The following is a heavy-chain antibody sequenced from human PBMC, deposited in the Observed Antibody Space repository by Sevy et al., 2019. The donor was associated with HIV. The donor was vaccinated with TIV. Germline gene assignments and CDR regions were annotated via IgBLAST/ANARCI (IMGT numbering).Heavy chain of an antibody. J-gene: IGHJ6*02. Sequence: GASVKVSCKASGYTFTGYYMHWVRQAPGQGLEWMGWINPNSGGTNYAQKFQGRVTMTRDTSISTAYMELSRLRSDDTAVYYCARGPRLLVVVVAATPDIANYGMDVWGQGTTVTVSS. CDR1: GYTFTGYY. D-gene: IGHD2-15*01. CDR3: ARGPRLLVVVVAATPDIANYGMDV. V-gene: IGHV1-2*02. CDR2: INPNSGGT.